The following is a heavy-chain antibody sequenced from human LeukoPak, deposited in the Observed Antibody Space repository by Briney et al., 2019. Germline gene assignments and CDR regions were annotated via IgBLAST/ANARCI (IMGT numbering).Heavy chain of an antibody. Sequence: GGSLRLSCAASGFTFSSYAMHWVRQAPGKGLEWVAVMSYGGSNKYYADSVKGRFTISRDNSKNTLYLQMNSLRAEDTAVYYCAREVGSSWVFDYWGQGTLVTVSS. CDR2: MSYGGSNK. CDR1: GFTFSSYA. V-gene: IGHV3-30-3*01. D-gene: IGHD6-13*01. J-gene: IGHJ4*02. CDR3: AREVGSSWVFDY.